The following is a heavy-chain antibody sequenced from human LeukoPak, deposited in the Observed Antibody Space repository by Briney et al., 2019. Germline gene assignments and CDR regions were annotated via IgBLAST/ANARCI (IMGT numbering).Heavy chain of an antibody. D-gene: IGHD7-27*01. CDR3: ASRKLGNDY. CDR2: IYHTGST. J-gene: IGHJ4*02. CDR1: GGSVSDYY. Sequence: SETLSLTCTISGGSVSDYYWSWIRQSPGKGLEWIGYIYHTGSTSYSPSLKSRVTISANTSQNQFSLKLSSVTAADTAVYYCASRKLGNDYWGQGTLVTVSS. V-gene: IGHV4-59*02.